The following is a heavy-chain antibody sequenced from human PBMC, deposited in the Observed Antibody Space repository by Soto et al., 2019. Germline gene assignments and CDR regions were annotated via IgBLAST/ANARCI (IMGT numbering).Heavy chain of an antibody. Sequence: PSQTLSLTCAISGDSVSSNSAAWNWIRQPPSRGLEWLGRTYYRSKWYTDYAVSVKSRITISPDTSKNQFSLQLSSVTPEDTAVYYCARGRPAYYGMDVWGQGTTVTVS. J-gene: IGHJ6*02. V-gene: IGHV6-1*01. CDR1: GDSVSSNSAA. CDR3: ARGRPAYYGMDV. CDR2: TYYRSKWYT.